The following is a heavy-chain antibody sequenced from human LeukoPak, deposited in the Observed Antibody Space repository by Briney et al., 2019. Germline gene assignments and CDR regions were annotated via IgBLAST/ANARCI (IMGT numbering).Heavy chain of an antibody. Sequence: SVKVSCKASGGTFISYAISWVRQAPGQGLEWMGGIIPIFGIANYAQKFQDRVTITADKSTSTAYMELSSLRSEDTAVYYCARDDSGSYYGDYWGQGTLVTVSS. CDR3: ARDDSGSYYGDY. CDR2: IIPIFGIA. V-gene: IGHV1-69*17. J-gene: IGHJ4*02. CDR1: GGTFISYA. D-gene: IGHD1-26*01.